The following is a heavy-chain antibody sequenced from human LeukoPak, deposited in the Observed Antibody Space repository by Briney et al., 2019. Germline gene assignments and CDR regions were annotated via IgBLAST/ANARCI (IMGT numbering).Heavy chain of an antibody. V-gene: IGHV4-31*03. J-gene: IGHJ4*02. Sequence: SETLSLTCTVSGGSISSGGYYWSWIRQHPGKGLEWIGYIYYSGSTYYNPSLKSRVTISVDTSKNQFSLKLSSVTAADTAVYYCATHPKKRVAGESGPIFDYWGQGTLVTVSS. CDR2: IYYSGST. CDR1: GGSISSGGYY. CDR3: ATHPKKRVAGESGPIFDY. D-gene: IGHD6-19*01.